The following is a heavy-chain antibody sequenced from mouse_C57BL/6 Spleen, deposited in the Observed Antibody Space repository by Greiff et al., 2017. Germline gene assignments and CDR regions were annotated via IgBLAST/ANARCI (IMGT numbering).Heavy chain of an antibody. CDR2: IDPSDSET. Sequence: QVQLQQSGAELVRPGSSVKLSCKASGYTFTSYWMHWVKQRPIQGLEWIGNIDPSDSETHYNQKFKDKATLTVDKSSSTAYMQLSSLTSEDSAVYYCARRDYYGSSPYWYFHVWGTATTVTVSS. CDR3: ARRDYYGSSPYWYFHV. CDR1: GYTFTSYW. V-gene: IGHV1-52*01. J-gene: IGHJ1*03. D-gene: IGHD1-1*01.